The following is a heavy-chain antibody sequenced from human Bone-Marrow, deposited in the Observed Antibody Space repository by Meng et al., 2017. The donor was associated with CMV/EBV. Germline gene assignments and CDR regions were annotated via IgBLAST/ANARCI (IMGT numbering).Heavy chain of an antibody. V-gene: IGHV3-74*01. CDR3: ARGYPNYYYGMEV. D-gene: IGHD2-2*02. CDR2: VNNDGSST. CDR1: GFRFTTYW. J-gene: IGHJ6*02. Sequence: GASLKISCAASGFRFTTYWMFWVRQAPGKGLVWVSYVNNDGSSTNYADSVKGRFTISRDHARSTVYLQMNSLRAEDTAVYYCARGYPNYYYGMEVWGQGNTVNVAS.